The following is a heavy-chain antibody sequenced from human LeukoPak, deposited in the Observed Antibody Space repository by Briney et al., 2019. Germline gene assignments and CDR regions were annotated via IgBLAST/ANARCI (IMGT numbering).Heavy chain of an antibody. CDR2: IYHSGNI. D-gene: IGHD3-22*01. J-gene: IGHJ3*02. CDR1: GGSISSRDW. V-gene: IGHV4-39*01. CDR3: ARHDSSGPYNAFDI. Sequence: PSETLSLTCAVSGGSISSRDWWSWVRQPPGKGLEWIGSIYHSGNIYYNPSLKSRVTISVDTSKNQFSLKLSSVTAADTAVYYCARHDSSGPYNAFDIWGQGTMVTVSS.